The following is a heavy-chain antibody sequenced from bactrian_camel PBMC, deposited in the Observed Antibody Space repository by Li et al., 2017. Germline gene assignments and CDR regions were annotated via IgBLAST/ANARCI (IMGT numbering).Heavy chain of an antibody. CDR1: GLTVSDYF. CDR3: AIRGGPAWPCHLRVQPKY. J-gene: IGHJ4*01. V-gene: IGHV3S40*01. Sequence: VQLVESGGGSVQEGGSLRLSCAASGLTVSDYFMTWVRQAPGKGLVWVAGVDSLDGSTDYADSVKGRFTISQDSSENAVAVYLEMNSLKPEDTAMYYCAIRGGPAWPCHLRVQPKYWGQGTQVTVS. D-gene: IGHD1*01. CDR2: VDSLDGST.